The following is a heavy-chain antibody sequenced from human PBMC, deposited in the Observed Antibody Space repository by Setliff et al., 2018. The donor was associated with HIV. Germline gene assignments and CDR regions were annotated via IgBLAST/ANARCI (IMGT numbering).Heavy chain of an antibody. CDR2: IYSGGSP. CDR1: DFTVSSNG. CDR3: ARVGYKDASDI. D-gene: IGHD5-18*01. V-gene: IGHV3-66*02. Sequence: GGSLRLSCAASDFTVSSNGMTWVRQAPGRGLESVSLIYSGGSPYYADSVQGRFTISRDNSKNTLYLQMDSLGIEDTAVYYCARVGYKDASDIWGQGTMGTVS. J-gene: IGHJ3*02.